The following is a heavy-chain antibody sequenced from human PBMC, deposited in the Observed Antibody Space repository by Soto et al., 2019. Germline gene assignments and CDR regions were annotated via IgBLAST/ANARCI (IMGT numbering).Heavy chain of an antibody. CDR3: ARSPGFLEWLSTAAYYGMDV. CDR2: INPNSGGT. V-gene: IGHV1-2*04. D-gene: IGHD3-3*01. Sequence: QVQLVQSGAEVKKPGASVKVSCKASGYTFTGYYMHWVRQAPGQGLEWMGWINPNSGGTNYAQKLQGWVTRTRDTSISTAYMELSRLRSDDTAVYYCARSPGFLEWLSTAAYYGMDVWGQGTTVTVSS. CDR1: GYTFTGYY. J-gene: IGHJ6*02.